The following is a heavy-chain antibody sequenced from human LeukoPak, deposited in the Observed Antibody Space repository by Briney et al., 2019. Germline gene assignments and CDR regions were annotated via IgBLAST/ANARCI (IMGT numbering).Heavy chain of an antibody. CDR2: ISGSGGST. J-gene: IGHJ4*02. CDR3: AKGRLRSFPYYFDY. D-gene: IGHD4-17*01. V-gene: IGHV3-23*01. CDR1: GFTFSSYA. Sequence: GGSLRFSCAASGFTFSSYAMSWVRQAPGKGLEWVSAISGSGGSTYYADSVKGRFTISRDNSKYTLYLQMNSLRSEDTAVYYCAKGRLRSFPYYFDYWGQGTLVTVSS.